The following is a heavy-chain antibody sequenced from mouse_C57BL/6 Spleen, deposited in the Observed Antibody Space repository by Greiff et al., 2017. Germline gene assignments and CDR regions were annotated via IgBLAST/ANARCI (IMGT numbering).Heavy chain of an antibody. CDR3: ARSGNTVYYAMDY. J-gene: IGHJ4*01. CDR1: GFNIKNTY. V-gene: IGHV14-3*01. D-gene: IGHD1-1*01. CDR2: IDPANGNT. Sequence: VQLQQSVAELVRPGASVKLSCTASGFNIKNTYMHWVKQRHEQGLEWIGRIDPANGNTKYAPKFKGKATITAETYSNTAYLQLSSRTSEDTAIAYCARSGNTVYYAMDYCGQGTSCTVSS.